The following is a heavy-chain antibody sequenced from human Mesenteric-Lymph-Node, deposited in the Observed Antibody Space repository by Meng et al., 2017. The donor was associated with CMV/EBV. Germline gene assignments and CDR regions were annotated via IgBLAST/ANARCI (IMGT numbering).Heavy chain of an antibody. CDR1: GFTFDDYA. CDR3: AKDTYSNSFYAFDI. Sequence: SLKISCAASGFTFDDYAMHWVRQTPGKGLEWVSGITWNSGTIDYADSVKGRFTVSRDNAKNSLYLQMNSLRAEDTALYYCAKDTYSNSFYAFDIWGQGTMVTVSS. V-gene: IGHV3-9*01. D-gene: IGHD6-13*01. J-gene: IGHJ3*02. CDR2: ITWNSGTI.